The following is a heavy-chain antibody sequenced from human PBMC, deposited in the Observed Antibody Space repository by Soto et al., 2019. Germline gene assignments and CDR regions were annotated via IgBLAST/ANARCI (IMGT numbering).Heavy chain of an antibody. CDR1: GFAFSSYG. CDR3: AKDCSPSRYWYFDL. Sequence: DVQLLESGGGLVQPGGSLSLSCAASGFAFSSYGMNWVRQAPGKGLKLVSFISDSGGTTYYADSVKGRFTISRDNSKNKVYLQMNSLRDGDTAVYYCAKDCSPSRYWYFDLWGRGTLVTVSS. CDR2: ISDSGGTT. J-gene: IGHJ2*01. D-gene: IGHD3-10*02. V-gene: IGHV3-23*01.